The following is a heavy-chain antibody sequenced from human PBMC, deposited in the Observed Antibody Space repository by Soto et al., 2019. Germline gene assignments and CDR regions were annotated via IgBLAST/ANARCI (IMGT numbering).Heavy chain of an antibody. Sequence: PLVTLSLTYRVAEGQSIAHDGSWIRTIPGKGLEWIAYTSYTGNTNYNPSLKSRVTTSMDTSKNQLSLKLTSMTAADTAVYYCARDRHAGFTHFFDPLGQGTLVPVIS. CDR2: TSYTGNT. CDR1: EGQSIAHD. J-gene: IGHJ5*02. V-gene: IGHV4-59*11. CDR3: ARDRHAGFTHFFDP. D-gene: IGHD2-8*01.